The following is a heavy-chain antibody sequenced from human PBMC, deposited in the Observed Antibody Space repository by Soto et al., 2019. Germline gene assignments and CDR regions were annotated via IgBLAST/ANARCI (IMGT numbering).Heavy chain of an antibody. CDR3: ARRADYVWGSYRAFDY. CDR1: GYSFTSYW. CDR2: IYPGDSDT. V-gene: IGHV5-51*01. J-gene: IGHJ4*02. D-gene: IGHD3-16*02. Sequence: GESLKISCKGSGYSFTSYWIGWVRQMPGKGLEWMGIIYPGDSDTRYSPSFQGQVTISADKSISTAYLQWSSLKASDTAMYYCARRADYVWGSYRAFDYWGQGTLVTVSS.